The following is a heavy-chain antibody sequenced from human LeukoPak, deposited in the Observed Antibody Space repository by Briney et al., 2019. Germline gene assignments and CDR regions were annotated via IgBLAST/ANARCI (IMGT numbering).Heavy chain of an antibody. CDR2: ISSSSSYT. J-gene: IGHJ4*02. D-gene: IGHD3-3*01. CDR1: GFTFSSYS. V-gene: IGHV3-21*01. CDR3: ARDVGYDFWSGYTQEGYFDY. Sequence: GGSLRLSCAASGFTFSSYSMNWVRQAPGKGLEWVSSISSSSSYTYYADSVKGRVTISRDNSKNTLYLQMNSLRAEDTAVYYCARDVGYDFWSGYTQEGYFDYWGQGTLITVSS.